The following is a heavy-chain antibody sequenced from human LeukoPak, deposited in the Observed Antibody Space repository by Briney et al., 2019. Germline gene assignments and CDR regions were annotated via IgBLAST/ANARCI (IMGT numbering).Heavy chain of an antibody. J-gene: IGHJ3*02. CDR3: ARGSPPLRFLEWFLPDNDAFDI. CDR2: ISAYNGNT. Sequence: GASVKVSCKASGYTFTSYGISWVRQAPGQGLEWMGWISAYNGNTNYAQKFQGRVTMTRDTSTSTVYMELSSLRSEDTAVYYCARGSPPLRFLEWFLPDNDAFDIWGQGTMVTVSS. CDR1: GYTFTSYG. D-gene: IGHD3-3*01. V-gene: IGHV1-18*01.